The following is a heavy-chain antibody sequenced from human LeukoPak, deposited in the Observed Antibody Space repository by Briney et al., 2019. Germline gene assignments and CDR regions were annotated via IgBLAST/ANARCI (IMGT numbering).Heavy chain of an antibody. V-gene: IGHV4-38-2*02. CDR2: IYHSGST. Sequence: SQTLSLTCTVSNYSISSGYYWGWIRQPPGKGLEWIGGIYHSGSTYHNPSLKSRVTISVDTSKNQFSLKLSSVTAADTAVYYCARVETGGAGAFDIWGQGTMVTVSS. CDR3: ARVETGGAGAFDI. CDR1: NYSISSGYY. D-gene: IGHD1-14*01. J-gene: IGHJ3*02.